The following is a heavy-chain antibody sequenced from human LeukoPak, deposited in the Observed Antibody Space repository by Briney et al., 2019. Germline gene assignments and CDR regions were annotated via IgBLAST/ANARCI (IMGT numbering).Heavy chain of an antibody. J-gene: IGHJ5*02. V-gene: IGHV1-69*05. CDR2: IIPIFGTA. CDR3: ASLSPGGTYCSSTSCLPA. CDR1: GGTFSSYA. Sequence: ASVKVSCKASGGTFSSYAISWVRQAPGQGLEWMGGIIPIFGTANYAQKFQGRVTITTDEPTSTAYMELSSLRSEDTAVYYCASLSPGGTYCSSTSCLPAWGQGTLVTVSS. D-gene: IGHD2-2*01.